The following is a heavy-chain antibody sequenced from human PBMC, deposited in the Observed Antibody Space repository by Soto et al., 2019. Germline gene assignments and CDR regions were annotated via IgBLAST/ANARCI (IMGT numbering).Heavy chain of an antibody. D-gene: IGHD4-17*01. V-gene: IGHV4-4*02. CDR3: ARLYGLDAFDI. CDR2: IYHSGST. Sequence: PSETLSLTCAVSGDSISSDKWWSWIRQPPGKGLQWIGEIYHSGSTNYNPSLKSRVTISVDTSKNQFSLKLSSVTAADTAVYYCARLYGLDAFDIWGQGTMVTVSS. J-gene: IGHJ3*02. CDR1: GDSISSDKW.